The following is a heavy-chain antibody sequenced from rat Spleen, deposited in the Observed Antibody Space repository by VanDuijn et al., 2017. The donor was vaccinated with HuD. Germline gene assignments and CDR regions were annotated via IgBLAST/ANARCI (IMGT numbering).Heavy chain of an antibody. Sequence: EVQLVESDGGLVQPGRSMKLSCTALGFTFSNYYMAWVRQAPTKGLEWVASISYDGSSAYYRDSVKGRFTISRDNAKSTLYLQMDSLRSEDTATYYCARPPYDTYFDYWGQGVMVTVSS. V-gene: IGHV5-25*01. D-gene: IGHD1-7*01. CDR1: GFTFSNYY. J-gene: IGHJ2*01. CDR2: ISYDGSSA. CDR3: ARPPYDTYFDY.